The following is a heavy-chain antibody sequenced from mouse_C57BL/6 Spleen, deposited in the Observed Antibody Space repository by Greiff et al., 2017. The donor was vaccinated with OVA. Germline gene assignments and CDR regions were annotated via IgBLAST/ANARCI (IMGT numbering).Heavy chain of an antibody. Sequence: EVQLQQSGPELVKPGASVKIPCKASGYTFTDYNMDWVKQSHGKSLEWIGDINPNNGGTIYNQKFKGKATLTVDKSSSTAYMELRSLTSEDTAVYYCARAEGPSYDGYSTFAYWGQGTLVTVSA. J-gene: IGHJ3*01. V-gene: IGHV1-18*01. CDR3: ARAEGPSYDGYSTFAY. CDR1: GYTFTDYN. D-gene: IGHD2-3*01. CDR2: INPNNGGT.